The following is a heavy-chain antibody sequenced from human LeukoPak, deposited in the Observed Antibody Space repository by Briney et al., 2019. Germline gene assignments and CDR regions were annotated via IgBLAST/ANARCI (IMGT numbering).Heavy chain of an antibody. D-gene: IGHD2-15*01. CDR2: ISSSSSYI. V-gene: IGHV3-21*01. J-gene: IGHJ3*02. CDR1: GFTFSSYS. CDR3: ARAPSKVVAAALDI. Sequence: GGSLRLSCAASGFTFSSYSMNWVRQAPGKGLEWVSSISSSSSYIYYADSVKGRFTISRDNAKNSLYLQMNSLRAEDTAVYYCARAPSKVVAAALDIWGQGTMVTVSS.